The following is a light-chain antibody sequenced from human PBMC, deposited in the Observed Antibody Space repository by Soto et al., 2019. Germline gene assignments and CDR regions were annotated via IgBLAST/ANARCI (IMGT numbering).Light chain of an antibody. CDR3: QQRDDWVS. J-gene: IGKJ4*01. CDR2: GAS. Sequence: IVLTKSAGPLSLSPGERATLSCRASQSVSGNYLAWYQQKPGQAPRLLIYGASTRATGIPARFSGSGSGTVFTLTISSLDPEDVAVYYCQQRDDWVSFGGGTKVDIK. V-gene: IGKV3-11*01. CDR1: QSVSGN.